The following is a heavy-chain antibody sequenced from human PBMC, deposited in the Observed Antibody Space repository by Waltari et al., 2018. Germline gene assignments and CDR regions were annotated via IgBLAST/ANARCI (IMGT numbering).Heavy chain of an antibody. J-gene: IGHJ6*02. CDR3: ARGPYCSSTSCYYYYYGMDV. CDR1: GGSISSYY. D-gene: IGHD2-2*01. V-gene: IGHV4-4*07. CDR2: IYTSGST. Sequence: QVQLQESGPGLVKPSETLSLTCTVSGGSISSYYWSWIRQPAGKGLEWIGRIYTSGSTNYNPSLKSRVTMSVDTSKNQFSLKLSSVTAADTAVYYCARGPYCSSTSCYYYYYGMDVWGQGTTVTVS.